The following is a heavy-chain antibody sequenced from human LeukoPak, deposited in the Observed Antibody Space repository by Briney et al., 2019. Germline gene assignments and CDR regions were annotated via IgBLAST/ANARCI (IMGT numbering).Heavy chain of an antibody. CDR2: IYYSGST. CDR3: ARPRILVVPAAISDWFDP. Sequence: PSETLSLTCTVSGGSISSSSYYWGWIRQPPGKGLEWIGSIYYSGSTYYNPSLKSRVTISVDTSKNQFSLKLSSVTAADTAVYYCARPRILVVPAAISDWFDPWGQGTLVTVSS. J-gene: IGHJ5*02. CDR1: GGSISSSSYY. D-gene: IGHD2-2*01. V-gene: IGHV4-39*01.